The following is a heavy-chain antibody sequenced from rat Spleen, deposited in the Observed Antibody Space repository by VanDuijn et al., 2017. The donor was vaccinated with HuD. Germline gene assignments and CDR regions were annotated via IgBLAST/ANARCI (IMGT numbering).Heavy chain of an antibody. J-gene: IGHJ4*01. CDR3: ARHRDNYGVMDA. CDR1: GFTFSDYT. Sequence: EVQLVESGGGLVQPGRSLKLSCSASGFTFSDYTMAWVRQAPTKGLEWVASISSGGGGIYYRDSVKGRFTISRDNAKNTQYLQMDSLRSEDTATYYCARHRDNYGVMDAWGQGASVTVSS. V-gene: IGHV5S13*01. CDR2: ISSGGGGI. D-gene: IGHD1-5*01.